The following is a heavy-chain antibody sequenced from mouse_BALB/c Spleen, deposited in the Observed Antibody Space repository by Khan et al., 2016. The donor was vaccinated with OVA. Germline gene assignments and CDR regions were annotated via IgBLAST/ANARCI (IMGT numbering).Heavy chain of an antibody. V-gene: IGHV5-6*02. Sequence: VQGVESGGDLVKPEGSLKLSCAASGFPFSTYGMSWVRQTPDKRLEWVATIISGGRYTYYPDSVQGRFTISRDNAKNTLYLQMSSLKSEDTAMFYCARRAYYYDSEGFAYWGQGTLVTVSA. D-gene: IGHD1-1*01. CDR3: ARRAYYYDSEGFAY. CDR2: IISGGRYT. J-gene: IGHJ3*01. CDR1: GFPFSTYG.